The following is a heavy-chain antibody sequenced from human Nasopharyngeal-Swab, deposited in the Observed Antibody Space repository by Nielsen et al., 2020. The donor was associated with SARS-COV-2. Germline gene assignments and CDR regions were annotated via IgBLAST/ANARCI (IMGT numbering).Heavy chain of an antibody. J-gene: IGHJ3*02. CDR1: GFTFSSYG. V-gene: IGHV3-33*01. CDR3: ARDQYYYDSSGYYYDALGAFDI. D-gene: IGHD3-22*01. Sequence: GESLKISCAASGFTFSSYGMHWVRQAPGKGLEWVAVIWYDGSNKYYADSVKGRFTISRDNAKNSLYLQMNSLRAEDTAVYYCARDQYYYDSSGYYYDALGAFDIWGQGTMVTVSS. CDR2: IWYDGSNK.